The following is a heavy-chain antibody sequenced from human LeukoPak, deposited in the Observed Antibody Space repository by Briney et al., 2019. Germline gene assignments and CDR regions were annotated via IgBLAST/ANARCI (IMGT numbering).Heavy chain of an antibody. CDR2: INPNSGGT. Sequence: ASVKVSCKASGYTFTGYYMHWVRQAPGQGLEWMGWINPNSGGTNYAQKFQGWVTMTRDTSISTAYMELSRPRSDDTAVYYCATSLLWNGFDYWGQGTLVTVSS. V-gene: IGHV1-2*04. D-gene: IGHD2-2*01. CDR3: ATSLLWNGFDY. J-gene: IGHJ4*02. CDR1: GYTFTGYY.